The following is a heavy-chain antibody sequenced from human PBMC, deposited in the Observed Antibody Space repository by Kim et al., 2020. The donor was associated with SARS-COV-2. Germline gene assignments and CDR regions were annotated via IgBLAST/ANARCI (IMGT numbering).Heavy chain of an antibody. CDR1: GGTFSSYA. V-gene: IGHV1-69*13. CDR3: ARAHVDYDFWSGYYLPNWFDP. CDR2: IIPIFGTA. Sequence: SVKVSCKASGGTFSSYAISWVRQAPGQGLEWMVGIIPIFGTANYAQKFQGRVTITADESTSTAYMELSSLRSEDTAVYYCARAHVDYDFWSGYYLPNWFDPWGQGTLVTVSS. D-gene: IGHD3-3*01. J-gene: IGHJ5*02.